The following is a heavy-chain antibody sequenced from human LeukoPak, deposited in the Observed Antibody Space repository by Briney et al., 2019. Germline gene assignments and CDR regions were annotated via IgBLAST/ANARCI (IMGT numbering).Heavy chain of an antibody. CDR2: IKSRTDGGTT. Sequence: PGGSLRLSCAASGFTFSNAWMSWVRQAPGKGLEWVGHIKSRTDGGTTDYAAPVKGRFTISRDDSKNTLYLQMTSLKTEDTAVYYCTTERLVHDYWGQGTLVTVSS. CDR3: TTERLVHDY. J-gene: IGHJ4*02. D-gene: IGHD6-19*01. CDR1: GFTFSNAW. V-gene: IGHV3-15*01.